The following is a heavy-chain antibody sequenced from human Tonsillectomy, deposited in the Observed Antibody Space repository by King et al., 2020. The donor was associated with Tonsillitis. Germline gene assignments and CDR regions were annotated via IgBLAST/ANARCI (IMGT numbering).Heavy chain of an antibody. CDR2: IYHSGST. CDR3: AREIQIYGMDV. Sequence: QLQESGSGLVKPSQTLSLTCAVSGGSISSGGYSWRWIRQPPGKGLEWIGYIYHSGSTYYNPSFKSRVTISVDRSKNQFSLKLSSVTAADTAVYYCAREIQIYGMDVWGQGTTVTVSS. J-gene: IGHJ6*02. V-gene: IGHV4-30-2*01. CDR1: GGSISSGGYS. D-gene: IGHD5-18*01.